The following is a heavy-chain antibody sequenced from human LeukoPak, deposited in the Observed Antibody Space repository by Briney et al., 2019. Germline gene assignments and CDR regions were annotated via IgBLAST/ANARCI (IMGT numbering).Heavy chain of an antibody. V-gene: IGHV3-74*01. D-gene: IGHD1-26*01. J-gene: IGHJ4*02. CDR3: ARDNYYSIDY. Sequence: SGGSLRLSCGASGFTFSTTWMHCVRQAPGKGLVCVSRINSDGTSTVYADSVRGRFTISRDNAKNTVYLQMSGLGVDDTAVYYCARDNYYSIDYWGQGTLVTVSS. CDR1: GFTFSTTW. CDR2: INSDGTST.